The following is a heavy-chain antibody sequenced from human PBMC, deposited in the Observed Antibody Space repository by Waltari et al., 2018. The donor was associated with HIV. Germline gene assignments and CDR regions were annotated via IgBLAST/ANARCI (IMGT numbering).Heavy chain of an antibody. Sequence: QMQLVQSGGGVVQPGRSLRLSCAASGFRLATYGMHWVRQAPGKGLEWLAVISFDAKTTYYADSGRGRFIISRDNSMNRVYLQMNSLRVEDSAVYYCAKGATAAAVEDLWGQGALVTVSS. CDR3: AKGATAAAVEDL. D-gene: IGHD6-25*01. J-gene: IGHJ5*02. CDR1: GFRLATYG. V-gene: IGHV3-30*18. CDR2: ISFDAKTT.